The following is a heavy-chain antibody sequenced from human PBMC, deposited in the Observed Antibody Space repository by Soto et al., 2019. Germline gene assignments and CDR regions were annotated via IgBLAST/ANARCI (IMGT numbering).Heavy chain of an antibody. Sequence: SVKVSCKASGGTFSSYAISWVRQAPGQGLEWMGGIIPIFGTANYAQKFQGRVTITADESTSTAYMGLSSLRSEDTAVYYCARDVGATTGSLDYWGQGTLVTVSS. D-gene: IGHD1-26*01. CDR3: ARDVGATTGSLDY. CDR2: IIPIFGTA. J-gene: IGHJ4*02. V-gene: IGHV1-69*13. CDR1: GGTFSSYA.